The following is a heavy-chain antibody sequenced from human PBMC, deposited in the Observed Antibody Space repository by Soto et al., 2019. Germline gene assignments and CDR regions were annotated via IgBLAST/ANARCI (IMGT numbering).Heavy chain of an antibody. CDR1: GGSISSYY. J-gene: IGHJ6*02. V-gene: IGHV4-59*01. CDR3: ARSHPGYSSSWPPNYCMDV. Sequence: SETLSLTCTVSGGSISSYYWSWIRQPTGKGLVWIGYIYYSGSTNYNPSLKSRVTISVDTSKNQFSLKLSSVTAADTAVYYCARSHPGYSSSWPPNYCMDVWVQGTTVTVSS. CDR2: IYYSGST. D-gene: IGHD6-13*01.